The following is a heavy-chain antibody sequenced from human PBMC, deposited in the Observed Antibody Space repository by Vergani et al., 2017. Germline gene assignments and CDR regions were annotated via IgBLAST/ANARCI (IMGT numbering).Heavy chain of an antibody. V-gene: IGHV3-30-3*01. CDR2: ISFDGTNE. CDR1: GFALNRHA. Sequence: QVQLVESGGGVVQPGTSLRLSCVVSGFALNRHAMYWVRQAPGKGLEWVVGISFDGTNEYYPDLVKGRFTISRDIAKNTLYLQVRSLRLEDTGVYHCVRDRGLCAGGRCYTEAWVYWGQGNPVTVSS. J-gene: IGHJ4*01. D-gene: IGHD2-2*02. CDR3: VRDRGLCAGGRCYTEAWVY.